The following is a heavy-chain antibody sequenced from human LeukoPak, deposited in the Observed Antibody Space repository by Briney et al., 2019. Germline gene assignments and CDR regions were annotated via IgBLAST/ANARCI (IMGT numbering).Heavy chain of an antibody. CDR2: ISSGSSAI. CDR3: ARGHTAVTRHFDF. V-gene: IGHV3-21*01. CDR1: GFTFTTYS. Sequence: GGSLRLSCEASGFTFTTYSMTWVRQAPGKGLEWVSIISSGSSAIFPADALKGRFTISRDDAKNLLYLDMNSLRAEDTAVYYCARGHTAVTRHFDFWGQGTLVTVSS. D-gene: IGHD4-17*01. J-gene: IGHJ4*02.